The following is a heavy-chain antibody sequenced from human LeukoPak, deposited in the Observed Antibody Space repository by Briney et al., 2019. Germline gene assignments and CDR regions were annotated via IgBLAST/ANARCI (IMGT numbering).Heavy chain of an antibody. D-gene: IGHD6-19*01. Sequence: GGSLRLSCAASGFTFSNYWMSWVRQAPGRGPEWVANIKQGGGEIYYVDSVKGRFTISRDNAKNSLYLQMNSLRAEDTAVYYCAKDLAQTKIAVAGSSFDYWGQGTLVTVSS. CDR1: GFTFSNYW. CDR3: AKDLAQTKIAVAGSSFDY. CDR2: IKQGGGEI. J-gene: IGHJ4*02. V-gene: IGHV3-7*03.